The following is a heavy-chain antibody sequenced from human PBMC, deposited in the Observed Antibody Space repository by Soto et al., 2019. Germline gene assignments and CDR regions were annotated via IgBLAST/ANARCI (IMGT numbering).Heavy chain of an antibody. J-gene: IGHJ4*02. D-gene: IGHD3-22*01. CDR1: GYTFIRYY. CDR2: INPGGGST. Sequence: ASVKVSCKASGYTFIRYYMYWVRQAPGQGLEWMGIINPGGGSTIYAQKFQGRVTMTRDTSTSTVHMELSSLKSEDTAVYYCARSPYSSGYYYAIDYWGQGTQVTVSS. V-gene: IGHV1-46*01. CDR3: ARSPYSSGYYYAIDY.